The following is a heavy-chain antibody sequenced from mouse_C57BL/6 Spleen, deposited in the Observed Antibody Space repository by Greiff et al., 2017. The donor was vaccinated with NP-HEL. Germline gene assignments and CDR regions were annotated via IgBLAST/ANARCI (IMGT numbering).Heavy chain of an antibody. V-gene: IGHV1-76*01. CDR1: GYTFTDYY. CDR2: IYPGSGNT. J-gene: IGHJ1*03. CDR3: AREYFDV. Sequence: QVQLQQSGAELVRPGASVKLSCKASGYTFTDYYINWVKQRPGQGLEWIARIYPGSGNTYYNEKFKGKATLTAEKSSSTAYMQLSSLTSEDSAVYFCAREYFDVWGTGTTVTVSS.